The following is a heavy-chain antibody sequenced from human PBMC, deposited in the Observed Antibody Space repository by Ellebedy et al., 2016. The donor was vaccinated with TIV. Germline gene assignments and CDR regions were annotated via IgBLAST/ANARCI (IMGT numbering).Heavy chain of an antibody. V-gene: IGHV3-48*04. CDR2: ISSSSSTI. CDR3: ARDQADYDSSGYYVRSYAFDI. Sequence: GESLKISXAASGFTFSSYSMNWVRQAPGKGLEWVSYISSSSSTIYYADSVKGRFTISRDNAKNSLYLQMNSLRAEDTAVYYCARDQADYDSSGYYVRSYAFDIWGQGTMVTVSS. CDR1: GFTFSSYS. J-gene: IGHJ3*02. D-gene: IGHD3-22*01.